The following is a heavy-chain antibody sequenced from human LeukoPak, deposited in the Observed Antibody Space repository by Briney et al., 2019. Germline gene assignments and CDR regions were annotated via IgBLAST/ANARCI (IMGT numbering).Heavy chain of an antibody. CDR1: GYTFTSYD. CDR3: ASVYCTNGVCYRGAFDI. CDR2: MNPNSGNT. V-gene: IGHV1-8*03. Sequence: ASVRVSCKASGYTFTSYDINWVRQATGQGLEWMGWMNPNSGNTGYAQKFQGRVTITRNTSISTAYMELSSLRSEDTAVYYCASVYCTNGVCYRGAFDIWGQGTMVTVSS. J-gene: IGHJ3*02. D-gene: IGHD2-8*01.